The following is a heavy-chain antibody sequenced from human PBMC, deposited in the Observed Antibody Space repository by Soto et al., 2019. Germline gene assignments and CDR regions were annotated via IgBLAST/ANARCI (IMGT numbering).Heavy chain of an antibody. CDR1: GFTFSSYD. D-gene: IGHD2-15*01. J-gene: IGHJ5*02. CDR3: ARGHCSGGSCYLGWFDP. Sequence: EVQLVESGGGLVQPGGSLRLSCAASGFTFSSYDMHWVRQATGKGLEWVSAIGTAGDTYYPGSVKGRFTISRENAKNSLYLQMNSLRAEDTAVYYCARGHCSGGSCYLGWFDPWGQGTLVTVSS. CDR2: IGTAGDT. V-gene: IGHV3-13*01.